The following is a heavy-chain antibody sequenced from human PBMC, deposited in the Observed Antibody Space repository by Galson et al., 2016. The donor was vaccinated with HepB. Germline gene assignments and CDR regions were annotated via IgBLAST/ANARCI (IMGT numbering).Heavy chain of an antibody. J-gene: IGHJ4*02. CDR2: ISGDGINT. V-gene: IGHV3-23*01. Sequence: SLRLSCAASGFTFSTYDMRWVRRGPGQGLEWVSAISGDGINTYYSDSVKGRFTISRDNSKNTVSLQMNGLRAEDTAVYYCTKIGRDYYFENWGQGALVTVSS. D-gene: IGHD2-21*02. CDR1: GFTFSTYD. CDR3: TKIGRDYYFEN.